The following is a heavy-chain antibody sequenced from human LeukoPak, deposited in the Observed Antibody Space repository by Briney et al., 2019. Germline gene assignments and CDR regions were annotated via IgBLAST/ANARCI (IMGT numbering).Heavy chain of an antibody. V-gene: IGHV3-7*03. CDR3: AAMEWGGGFDP. D-gene: IGHD3-3*01. CDR2: IKQDGSEK. J-gene: IGHJ5*02. Sequence: GGSLRLSCAASGFSFSSKWMSWVRQTPGKGLEWVANIKQDGSEKYYVDSVKGRFTISRDNAESSLYLQMNSLTVEDTAVYYSAAMEWGGGFDPWGQGTLVTVSS. CDR1: GFSFSSKW.